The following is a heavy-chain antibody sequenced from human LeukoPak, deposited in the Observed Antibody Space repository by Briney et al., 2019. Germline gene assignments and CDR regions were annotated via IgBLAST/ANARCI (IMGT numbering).Heavy chain of an antibody. CDR1: GFRFSTYS. Sequence: GGSLSLSCAASGFRFSTYSMNWVRQAPGKGLEWISYISHSGGAQHYTDSVKGRFTISRDNAKNALYLQMNSLRAEDTAVYFCARDYLFAFDYWSQGTLVTVSS. V-gene: IGHV3-48*01. J-gene: IGHJ4*02. D-gene: IGHD3-16*02. CDR3: ARDYLFAFDY. CDR2: ISHSGGAQ.